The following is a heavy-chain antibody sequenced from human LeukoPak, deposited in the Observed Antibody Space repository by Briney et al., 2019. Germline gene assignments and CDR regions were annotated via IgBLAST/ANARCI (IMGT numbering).Heavy chain of an antibody. V-gene: IGHV3-23*01. D-gene: IGHD3-10*01. J-gene: IGHJ4*02. CDR1: GFTSSSDA. CDR2: IIRWGSTT. CDR3: AKDRSGSGYFDY. Sequence: GRTLRLSSAASGFTSSSDAMSSVCDAPRKGLECVARIIRWGSTTDYTPSVKGQFTISRDTSTNTPYLQMNSLRAEDTAVYYWAKDRSGSGYFDYWGQGTLVTVSS.